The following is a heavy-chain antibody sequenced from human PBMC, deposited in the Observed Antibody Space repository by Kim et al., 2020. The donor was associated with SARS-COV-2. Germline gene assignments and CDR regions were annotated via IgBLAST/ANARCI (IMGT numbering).Heavy chain of an antibody. D-gene: IGHD3-3*01. CDR1: GGSFSGYY. Sequence: SETLSLTCAVYGGSFSGYYWNWIRQSPGKGLEWIGETNDSGSSRYNPYLKSRVSISVDTSKNQVSLKLSSVTAADTAVYYCARDKLRDFLGAIQFWGQGT. CDR2: TNDSGSS. CDR3: ARDKLRDFLGAIQF. J-gene: IGHJ1*01. V-gene: IGHV4-34*01.